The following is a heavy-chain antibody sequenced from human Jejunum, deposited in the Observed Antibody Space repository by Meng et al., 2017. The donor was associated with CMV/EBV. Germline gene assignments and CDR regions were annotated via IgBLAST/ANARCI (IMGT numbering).Heavy chain of an antibody. CDR1: FSGYG. D-gene: IGHD3-16*01. V-gene: IGHV3-23*01. Sequence: FSGYGMSWVRQAPGKGLEWVSAIRDSGANTYYAGSVTGRFTISRDNSHNTLYLQMHSLRAEDTAVYYCARALGLGAVMPNYDVLDLWGQGTVVTVSS. J-gene: IGHJ3*01. CDR2: IRDSGANT. CDR3: ARALGLGAVMPNYDVLDL.